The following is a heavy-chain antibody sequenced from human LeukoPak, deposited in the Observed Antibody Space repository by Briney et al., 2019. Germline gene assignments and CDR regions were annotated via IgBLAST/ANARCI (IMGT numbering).Heavy chain of an antibody. CDR2: INPNSGGT. CDR1: GYTLTGYY. J-gene: IGHJ5*02. CDR3: ARVRITMVRGVRNHPNWFDP. Sequence: ASVKVSCKASGYTLTGYYMHWVRQAPGQGLEWMGWINPNSGGTNYAQKFQGRVTMTRDTSISTAYMELSRLRSDDTAVYYCARVRITMVRGVRNHPNWFDPWGQGTLVTVSS. V-gene: IGHV1-2*02. D-gene: IGHD3-10*01.